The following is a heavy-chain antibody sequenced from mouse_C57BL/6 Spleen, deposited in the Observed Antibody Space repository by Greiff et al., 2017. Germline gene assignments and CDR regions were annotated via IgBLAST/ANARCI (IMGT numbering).Heavy chain of an antibody. CDR3: AWRDITTVGAMDY. CDR1: GFTFSDYG. CDR2: ISSGSSTI. Sequence: DVMLVESGGGLVKPGGSLKLSCAASGFTFSDYGMHWVRQAPEQGLEWVAYISSGSSTIDYADTVKGRFTISRDNAKNTLFLQMTSLRSEDTAMYYCAWRDITTVGAMDYWGQGTSVTVSS. V-gene: IGHV5-17*01. J-gene: IGHJ4*01. D-gene: IGHD1-1*01.